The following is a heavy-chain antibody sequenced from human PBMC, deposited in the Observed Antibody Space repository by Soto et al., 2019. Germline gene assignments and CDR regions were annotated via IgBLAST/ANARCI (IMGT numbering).Heavy chain of an antibody. CDR3: ARDLQAGTDNVNWFAP. CDR2: IAYDGSNR. V-gene: IGHV3-30*04. D-gene: IGHD1-1*01. CDR1: GFSISRSA. Sequence: QVQLVESGGGVVQPGRSLRLSCAASGFSISRSAMHWVRQAPGKGLEWVAVIAYDGSNRWYADSAKGRFTISRDNSKKTVYLQMSNLRGENTAVYYCARDLQAGTDNVNWFAPWGQGTLVTVSS. J-gene: IGHJ5*02.